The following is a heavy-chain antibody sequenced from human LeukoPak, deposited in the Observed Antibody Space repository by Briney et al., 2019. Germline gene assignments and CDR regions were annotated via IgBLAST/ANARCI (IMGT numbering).Heavy chain of an antibody. CDR3: ARRNIAAAALDY. J-gene: IGHJ4*02. D-gene: IGHD6-13*01. CDR1: GFTFSSYA. Sequence: PGGSLRLSCAASGFTFSSYAMRWVRQAPGKGLEWVSAISGSGGSTYYADSVKGRFTISRDNSKNTLYLQMNSLRAEDTAVYYCARRNIAAAALDYWGQGTLVTASS. V-gene: IGHV3-23*01. CDR2: ISGSGGST.